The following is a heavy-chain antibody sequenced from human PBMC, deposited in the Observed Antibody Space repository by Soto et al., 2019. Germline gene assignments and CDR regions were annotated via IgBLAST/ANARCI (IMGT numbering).Heavy chain of an antibody. CDR3: AREKRNFYYYYLDV. CDR2: IYDSGSST. D-gene: IGHD1-1*01. Sequence: QVQLQESVPGLVKPSETLSLTCTVSGGSISSDYWSWIRQPPGKGLEWIGYIYDSGSSTNYNPSLKSLVTISINASKSQFSLKVSSVTAADTAVYYCAREKRNFYYYYLDVWGKGTTFTVSS. V-gene: IGHV4-59*01. J-gene: IGHJ6*03. CDR1: GGSISSDY.